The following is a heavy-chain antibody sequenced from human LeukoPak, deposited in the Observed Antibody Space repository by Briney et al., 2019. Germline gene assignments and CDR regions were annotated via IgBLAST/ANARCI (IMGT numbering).Heavy chain of an antibody. CDR2: IFYSGST. Sequence: SETLSLTCTVSGGSISTSSYYWGWVRQPPGKGLEWIGNIFYSGSTYYSPSLKSRVTISLDTSRNQFSLKLSSVTAADTAVYYCARTSYSSSWYSDYWGQGTLVTVSS. V-gene: IGHV4-39*07. CDR1: GGSISTSSYY. D-gene: IGHD6-13*01. J-gene: IGHJ4*02. CDR3: ARTSYSSSWYSDY.